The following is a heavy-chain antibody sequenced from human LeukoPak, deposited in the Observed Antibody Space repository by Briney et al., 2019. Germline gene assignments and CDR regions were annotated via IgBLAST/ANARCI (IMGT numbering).Heavy chain of an antibody. CDR2: IYHSGSA. V-gene: IGHV4-4*02. CDR1: GGSISSSNW. D-gene: IGHD3-9*01. Sequence: SGTLSLTCAVSGGSISSSNWWSWVRQPPGKGLEWIGEIYHSGSANYNPSLKSRVTISVDKSKNQFSLKLSSVTAADTAVYYCARRGNQQYDILTGYYSSRGYCFDYWGQGTLVTVSS. CDR3: ARRGNQQYDILTGYYSSRGYCFDY. J-gene: IGHJ4*02.